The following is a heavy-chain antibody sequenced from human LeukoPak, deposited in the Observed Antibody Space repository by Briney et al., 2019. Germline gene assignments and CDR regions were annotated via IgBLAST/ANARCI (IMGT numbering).Heavy chain of an antibody. Sequence: QPGGSLRLSCAASGFIFSSCAMSWVRQAPGKGLEWVSGISGSGGSTYYADSVKGRFTISRDNSKNTLYLQMNSLRAEDTAVYYCAKDRGPYSGYDSFFDYWGQGTLVTVSS. D-gene: IGHD5-12*01. V-gene: IGHV3-23*01. J-gene: IGHJ4*02. CDR3: AKDRGPYSGYDSFFDY. CDR1: GFIFSSCA. CDR2: ISGSGGST.